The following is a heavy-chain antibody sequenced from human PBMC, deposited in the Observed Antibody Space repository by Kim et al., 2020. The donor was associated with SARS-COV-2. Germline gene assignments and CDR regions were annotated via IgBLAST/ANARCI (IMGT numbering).Heavy chain of an antibody. Sequence: ASVKVSCKASGYTFTSYGISWVRQAPGQGLEWMGWISAYNGNTNYAQKLQGRVTMTTDTSTSTAYMELRSLRSDDTAVYYCARDIFVLLWFGETHYYGMDVWGQGTTVTVSS. D-gene: IGHD3-10*01. CDR3: ARDIFVLLWFGETHYYGMDV. CDR1: GYTFTSYG. J-gene: IGHJ6*02. CDR2: ISAYNGNT. V-gene: IGHV1-18*01.